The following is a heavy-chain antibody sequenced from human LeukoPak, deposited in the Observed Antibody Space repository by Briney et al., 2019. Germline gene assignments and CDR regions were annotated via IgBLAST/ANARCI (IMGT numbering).Heavy chain of an antibody. V-gene: IGHV3-7*03. CDR2: IKQDGSEK. Sequence: GGSLRLSCAASGFTFSSYWMSWVRQAPGKGLEWVANIKQDGSEKYYVDSVKGRFTISRDNSKNTLYLQMNSLRAEDTAVYYCAKVRYGAIDPWGQGTLVTVSS. D-gene: IGHD4-17*01. J-gene: IGHJ5*02. CDR1: GFTFSSYW. CDR3: AKVRYGAIDP.